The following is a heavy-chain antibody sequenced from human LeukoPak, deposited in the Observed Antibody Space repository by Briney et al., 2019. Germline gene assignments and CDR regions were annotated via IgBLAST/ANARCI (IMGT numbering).Heavy chain of an antibody. J-gene: IGHJ4*02. CDR2: INSDGSST. CDR3: VKVDT. V-gene: IGHV3-74*01. CDR1: GFTFSSYW. Sequence: GGSLRLSCAASGFTFSSYWMHWVRQAPGKGLVWVSRINSDGSSTSYADSVKGRFTISRDNSRNTLYLQMDSLSAEDTAVYYCVKVDTWGQGTLVTVSS. D-gene: IGHD3-22*01.